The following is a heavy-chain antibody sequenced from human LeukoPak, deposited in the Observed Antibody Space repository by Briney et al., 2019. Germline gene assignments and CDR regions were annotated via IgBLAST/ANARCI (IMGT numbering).Heavy chain of an antibody. D-gene: IGHD1-26*01. Sequence: PGGSLRLSCAASGFTFGSHAMSWVRQAPGKGLEWVSAITGSGDTTYYAYSVKGRFTISRDNSENTLSLQMNSLRAEDTAVYYCAKDPAGGSQGYFDNWGQGTLVTVSS. CDR3: AKDPAGGSQGYFDN. CDR2: ITGSGDTT. V-gene: IGHV3-23*01. J-gene: IGHJ4*02. CDR1: GFTFGSHA.